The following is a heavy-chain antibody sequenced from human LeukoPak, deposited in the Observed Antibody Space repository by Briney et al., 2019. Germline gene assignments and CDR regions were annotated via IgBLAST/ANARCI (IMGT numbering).Heavy chain of an antibody. CDR2: INHSGST. V-gene: IGHV4-34*01. D-gene: IGHD2-15*01. Sequence: ASETLSLTCAVYGGSFSGYYWSWIRQPPGKGLEWIGEINHSGSTNYNPSLKSRVTISVDTSKNQFSLKLSSVTAAGTAVYYCARGGRYCSGGSCWTPYYYYYMDVWGKGTTVTVSS. CDR3: ARGGRYCSGGSCWTPYYYYYMDV. J-gene: IGHJ6*03. CDR1: GGSFSGYY.